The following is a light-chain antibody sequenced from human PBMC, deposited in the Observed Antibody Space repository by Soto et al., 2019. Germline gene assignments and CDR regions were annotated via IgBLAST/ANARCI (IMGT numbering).Light chain of an antibody. CDR1: QSISNH. CDR2: AAS. Sequence: DVQMTQSPSSLSASVGDRVTITCRASQSISNHLNWYQQKPGKAPKLLIFAASSLQSGVPSRFSGSRSEPDFTLTISSLQAEDFATYYCQQSYSSPPRFGHGTKVDI. CDR3: QQSYSSPPR. V-gene: IGKV1-39*01. J-gene: IGKJ1*01.